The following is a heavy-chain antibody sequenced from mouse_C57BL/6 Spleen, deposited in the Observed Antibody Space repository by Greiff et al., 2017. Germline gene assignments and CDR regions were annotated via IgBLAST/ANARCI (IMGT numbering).Heavy chain of an antibody. D-gene: IGHD2-2*01. V-gene: IGHV5-16*01. CDR1: GFTFSDYY. CDR2: INSYGSST. J-gene: IGHJ3*01. Sequence: EVKLVESEGGLVQPGSSMKLSCTASGFTFSDYYMAWVRQVPEQGLEWVANINSYGSSTYYLDSLKSRFIISRDNAKNIQYLQMSSLKSEDTVTYDCARRDGYDSLFAYWGQGTLVTVSA. CDR3: ARRDGYDSLFAY.